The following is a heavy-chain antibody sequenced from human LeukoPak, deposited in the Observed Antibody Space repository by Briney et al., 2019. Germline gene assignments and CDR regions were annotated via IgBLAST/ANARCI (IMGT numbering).Heavy chain of an antibody. D-gene: IGHD6-6*01. CDR3: ARPSTPHRGSSSSSQIGY. Sequence: SETLSLTCTVSGGSISSYYWSWIRQPAGKGLEWIGRIYTSGSTNYNPSLKSRVTMSVDTSKNQFSLKLSSVTAADTAVYYCARPSTPHRGSSSSSQIGYWGQGTLVTVSS. CDR1: GGSISSYY. J-gene: IGHJ4*02. V-gene: IGHV4-4*07. CDR2: IYTSGST.